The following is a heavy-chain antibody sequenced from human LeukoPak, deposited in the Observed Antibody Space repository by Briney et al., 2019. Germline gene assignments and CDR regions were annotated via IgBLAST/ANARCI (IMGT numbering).Heavy chain of an antibody. Sequence: SETLSLTCTVSGGSISSSSYYWGWLRQPPGTGLDWIGSIYYSGSTYYNPSLKSRVTISVDTSKNQFSLKLSSVTAADTAVYYCARANFYYYDSSGVRAFDIWGQGTMVTVSS. V-gene: IGHV4-39*07. J-gene: IGHJ3*02. CDR1: GGSISSSSYY. D-gene: IGHD3-22*01. CDR2: IYYSGST. CDR3: ARANFYYYDSSGVRAFDI.